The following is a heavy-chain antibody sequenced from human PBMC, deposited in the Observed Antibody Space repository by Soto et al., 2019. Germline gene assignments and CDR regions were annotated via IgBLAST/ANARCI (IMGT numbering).Heavy chain of an antibody. CDR1: GYTFTGYY. D-gene: IGHD3-10*01. Sequence: ASVKVSCKASGYTFTGYYMHWVRQAPGQGLEWMGWINPNSGGTNYAQKFQGRVTMTRDTSISTAYMELSRLRSDDTAVYYCAGEEFFGLMVRGVILSWFDPWGQGTLVTVSS. J-gene: IGHJ5*02. CDR2: INPNSGGT. CDR3: AGEEFFGLMVRGVILSWFDP. V-gene: IGHV1-2*02.